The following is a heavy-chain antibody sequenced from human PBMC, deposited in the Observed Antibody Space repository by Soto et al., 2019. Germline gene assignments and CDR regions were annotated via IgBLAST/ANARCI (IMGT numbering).Heavy chain of an antibody. D-gene: IGHD2-2*02. CDR2: INPNSGGT. CDR3: ARVVAVPAAIDYYYGMDV. J-gene: IGHJ6*02. Sequence: GASVKVSCKASGYTFTGYYMHWVRQAPGQGLEWMGWINPNSGGTNYAQKFQGRVTMTRDTSISTAYMELSRLRSDDTAVYYCARVVAVPAAIDYYYGMDVWGQGTTVTVSS. CDR1: GYTFTGYY. V-gene: IGHV1-2*02.